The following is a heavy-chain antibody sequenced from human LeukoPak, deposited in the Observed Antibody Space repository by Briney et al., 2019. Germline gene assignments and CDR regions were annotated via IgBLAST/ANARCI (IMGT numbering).Heavy chain of an antibody. Sequence: PSETLSLTCAVSGGSISSSNWWSWVRQPPGKGLEWIGEIYHSGSTNYNPSLKSRVTISVDTSKNQFSLKLSSVTAADTAVYYCAREDDSSGYYYAGRDGNWFDPWGQGTLVTVSS. D-gene: IGHD3-22*01. CDR3: AREDDSSGYYYAGRDGNWFDP. CDR1: GGSISSSNW. V-gene: IGHV4-4*02. J-gene: IGHJ5*02. CDR2: IYHSGST.